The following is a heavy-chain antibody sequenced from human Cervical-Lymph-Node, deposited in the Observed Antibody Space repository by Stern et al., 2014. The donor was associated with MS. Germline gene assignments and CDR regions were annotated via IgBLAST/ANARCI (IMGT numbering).Heavy chain of an antibody. J-gene: IGHJ4*02. Sequence: QVQLVQSGAEVKKPGASVKVSCKASGYTFTGYYMHWVRQAPGQGLEWMGWINPNGGGTNYAQKFQGWVTMTRDTSISTAYMELSRLRSDDTAVYYCAREDCSGGSCYPLFDYWGQGTLVTVSS. CDR3: AREDCSGGSCYPLFDY. V-gene: IGHV1-2*04. CDR1: GYTFTGYY. D-gene: IGHD2-15*01. CDR2: INPNGGGT.